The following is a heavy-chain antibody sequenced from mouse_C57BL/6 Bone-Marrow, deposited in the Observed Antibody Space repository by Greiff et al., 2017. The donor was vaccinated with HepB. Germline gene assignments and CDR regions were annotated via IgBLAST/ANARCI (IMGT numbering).Heavy chain of an antibody. V-gene: IGHV2-2*01. D-gene: IGHD1-1*01. CDR2: IWSGGST. CDR1: GFSLTSYG. CDR3: ASYYYGSSYWYFDV. Sequence: VQRVESGPGLVQPSQSLSITCTVSGFSLTSYGVHWVRQSPGKGLEWLGVIWSGGSTDYNAAFISRLSISKDNSKSQVFFKMNSLQADDTAIYYCASYYYGSSYWYFDVWGTGTTVTVSS. J-gene: IGHJ1*03.